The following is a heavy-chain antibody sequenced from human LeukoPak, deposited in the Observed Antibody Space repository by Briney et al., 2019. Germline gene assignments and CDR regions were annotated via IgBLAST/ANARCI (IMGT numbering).Heavy chain of an antibody. D-gene: IGHD6-6*01. CDR1: GYTFTGYY. Sequence: ASVKVSCKASGYTFTGYYMHWVRQAPGQGLEWMGWINPNSGGTNYAQKFQGRVTMTRDTSISTAYMELSRLRSDDTAVYYCARGLIAARRGYYMDVWGKGTTVTVSS. J-gene: IGHJ6*03. V-gene: IGHV1-2*02. CDR2: INPNSGGT. CDR3: ARGLIAARRGYYMDV.